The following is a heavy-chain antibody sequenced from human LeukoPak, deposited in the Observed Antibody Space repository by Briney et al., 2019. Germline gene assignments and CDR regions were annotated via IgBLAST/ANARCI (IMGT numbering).Heavy chain of an antibody. CDR3: ARTRGYSYGPPFDF. CDR1: GYSFTNYW. Sequence: GEALRISCKGSGYSFTNYWITWVRQMPGKGLEWMGRIDPSDSYTNYSPSFQGHVTISADKSITIAYLQWSSLKASDTAMYYCARTRGYSYGPPFDFWGQGTLVTVSS. J-gene: IGHJ4*02. CDR2: IDPSDSYT. D-gene: IGHD5-18*01. V-gene: IGHV5-10-1*01.